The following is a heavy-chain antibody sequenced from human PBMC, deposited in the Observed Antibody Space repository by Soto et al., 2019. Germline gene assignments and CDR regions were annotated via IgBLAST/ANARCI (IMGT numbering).Heavy chain of an antibody. J-gene: IGHJ6*02. CDR2: INANGGNT. CDR3: ARDQPYSSSWTGAYYYYYGMDV. D-gene: IGHD6-13*01. V-gene: IGHV1-46*01. Sequence: ASVKVSCEACGYTFTSYYMHWVRQAPGQGLEWMGRINANGGNTSYAQKFQGRVTMTRDTSTSTAYMELRSLRSDDTAVYYCARDQPYSSSWTGAYYYYYGMDVWGQGTTVTVSS. CDR1: GYTFTSYY.